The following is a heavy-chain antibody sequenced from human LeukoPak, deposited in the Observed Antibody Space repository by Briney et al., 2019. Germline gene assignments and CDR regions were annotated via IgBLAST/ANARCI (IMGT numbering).Heavy chain of an antibody. D-gene: IGHD2-15*01. V-gene: IGHV4-59*01. CDR2: IYYSGST. Sequence: SETLSLTCTVSGGSISSYYWSWIRQPPGKGLEWIGYIYYSGSTNYNPSLKSRVTISVDTSKNQFSLKLSSVTAADTAVYYCARDKSGGSVDYWGQGTLVTVSS. CDR1: GGSISSYY. J-gene: IGHJ4*02. CDR3: ARDKSGGSVDY.